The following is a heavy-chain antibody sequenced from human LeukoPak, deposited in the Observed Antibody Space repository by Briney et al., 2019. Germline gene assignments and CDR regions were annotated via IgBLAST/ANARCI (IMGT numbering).Heavy chain of an antibody. CDR1: GFTFGDYA. J-gene: IGHJ4*02. Sequence: GGSLRLSCTTSGFTFGDYAMSWVRLAPGKGLEWVGFIRSKAYGATTEYAASVKGRFTISRDDSKSIAYLQMNSLKTEDTAVYYCTRDTAEFYDSSGYAGDWGQGTLVTVSS. CDR3: TRDTAEFYDSSGYAGD. V-gene: IGHV3-49*04. D-gene: IGHD3-22*01. CDR2: IRSKAYGATT.